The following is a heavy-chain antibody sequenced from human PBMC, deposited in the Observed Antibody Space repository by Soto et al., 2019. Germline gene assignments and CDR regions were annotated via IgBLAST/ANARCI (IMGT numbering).Heavy chain of an antibody. J-gene: IGHJ4*02. CDR3: AARPRSLYYFDY. V-gene: IGHV1-69*13. CDR2: IIPIFGTA. D-gene: IGHD2-15*01. CDR1: GGTFSSYA. Sequence: SVKVSCKASGGTFSSYAISWVRQAPGQGLEWMGGIIPIFGTANYAQKFQGRVTITADESTSTAYMELSSLRSEDTAVYYCAARPRSLYYFDYWGQGTLVTVSS.